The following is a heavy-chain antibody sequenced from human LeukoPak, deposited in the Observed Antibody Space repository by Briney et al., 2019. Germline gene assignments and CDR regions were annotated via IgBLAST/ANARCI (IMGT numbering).Heavy chain of an antibody. Sequence: PGGSLRLSCAASGFIFSDYAMNWVRQAPGKGLEWVSYISSSSSTIYYADSVKGRFTISRDNAKNSLYLQMNSLRAEDTAVYYCARDILDPWGQGTLVTVSS. CDR3: ARDILDP. D-gene: IGHD2-21*01. V-gene: IGHV3-48*01. CDR2: ISSSSSTI. CDR1: GFIFSDYA. J-gene: IGHJ5*02.